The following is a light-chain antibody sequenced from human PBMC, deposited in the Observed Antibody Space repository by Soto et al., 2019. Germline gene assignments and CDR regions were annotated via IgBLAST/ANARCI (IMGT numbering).Light chain of an antibody. CDR1: HHVATN. V-gene: IGKV3-15*01. CDR2: GAS. CDR3: QQYTARPPWT. Sequence: EIVMTQSPVTLSVSPGERATLSCRASHHVATNLAWYQQKPGQPPRLLIYGASTRATGVSARFSGSGSGTEFTLAISSLQSDDFAVYYCQQYTARPPWTFGQGSRV. J-gene: IGKJ1*01.